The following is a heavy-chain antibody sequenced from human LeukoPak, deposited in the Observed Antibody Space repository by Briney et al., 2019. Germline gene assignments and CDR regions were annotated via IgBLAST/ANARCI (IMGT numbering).Heavy chain of an antibody. CDR3: ARDLIIFGGSSKFDY. V-gene: IGHV1-18*01. Sequence: ASVKVSCKASGYTFTSYGISWVRQAPGQGLDWVGWISSYNGNTNYAQKLQGRVTMTTDTSTSTAYLELSRLRSDDTAVYYCARDLIIFGGSSKFDYWGQGTLVTVSS. CDR1: GYTFTSYG. D-gene: IGHD1-26*01. J-gene: IGHJ4*02. CDR2: ISSYNGNT.